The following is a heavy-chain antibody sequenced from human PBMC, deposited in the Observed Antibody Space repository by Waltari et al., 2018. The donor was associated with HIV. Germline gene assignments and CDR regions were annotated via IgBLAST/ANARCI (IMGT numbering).Heavy chain of an antibody. J-gene: IGHJ4*02. CDR3: ARTAYSSRWYAIY. V-gene: IGHV3-7*01. Sequence: DVQLVESGGNLVQPGGSLNLSCIVLGFSLRNYCTCLVRLAPGRGLEWLANINQDGSEKYYVDSVKGRFTITRDNGKNSLFLQMNSLIGEDTAVYYCARTAYSSRWYAIYWGQGTLVTVSS. CDR2: INQDGSEK. D-gene: IGHD6-19*01. CDR1: GFSLRNYC.